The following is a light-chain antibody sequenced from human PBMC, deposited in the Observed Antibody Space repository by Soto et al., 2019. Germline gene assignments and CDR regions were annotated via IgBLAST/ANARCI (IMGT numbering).Light chain of an antibody. Sequence: EVVLTQSPATLSLSPGERATLSCRASQSVSSYLAWYQQKPGQAPRLLIYDASNRAAGIPARFSGSGSGTDFTLTISSLEPEDFAIYYFQQRLHWPPVTFGQGTRLEIK. CDR2: DAS. J-gene: IGKJ5*01. CDR1: QSVSSY. V-gene: IGKV3-11*01. CDR3: QQRLHWPPVT.